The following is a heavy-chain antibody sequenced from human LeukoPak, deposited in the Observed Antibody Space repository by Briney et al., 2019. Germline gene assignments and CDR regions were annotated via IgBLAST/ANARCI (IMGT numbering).Heavy chain of an antibody. CDR3: AKDSIAVAGKYYFDY. CDR2: ISGSGGST. Sequence: GGSLRLSCAASGFTFSSYAMSWVRQAPGKGLEWVSAISGSGGSTYYADSVKGRFTISRDNSKNTLYLQMNSLRAEDTAVCYCAKDSIAVAGKYYFDYWGQGTLVTVSS. V-gene: IGHV3-23*01. CDR1: GFTFSSYA. D-gene: IGHD6-19*01. J-gene: IGHJ4*02.